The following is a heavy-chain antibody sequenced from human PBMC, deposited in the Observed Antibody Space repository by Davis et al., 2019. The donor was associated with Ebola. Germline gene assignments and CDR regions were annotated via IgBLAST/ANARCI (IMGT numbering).Heavy chain of an antibody. J-gene: IGHJ5*02. V-gene: IGHV1-69*13. CDR3: ARDLIPIFSVHKFDP. CDR1: GGTISTYS. CDR2: IIPIYGAP. D-gene: IGHD3-9*01. Sequence: AASAKVSCKASGGTISTYSISWVRQAPGQGLQWMGGIIPIYGAPNYAQMFQGRITITADESTSTVYMELRGLRTEDTAVYYCARDLIPIFSVHKFDPWGQGTLVTVSS.